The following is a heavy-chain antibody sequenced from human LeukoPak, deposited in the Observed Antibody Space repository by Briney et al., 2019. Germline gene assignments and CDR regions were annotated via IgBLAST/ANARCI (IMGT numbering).Heavy chain of an antibody. CDR1: GFTFSNYG. CDR3: ARPTYYYDSSGYYYGY. CDR2: IRLDGSNK. J-gene: IGHJ4*02. V-gene: IGHV3-30*02. Sequence: GESLRLSCAASGFTFSNYGMHWVRQAPGKGLEWVAFIRLDGSNKYYADSVKGRFTISRDNSKNTLYLQMNSLRAEDTAVYYCARPTYYYDSSGYYYGYWGQGTLVTVSS. D-gene: IGHD3-22*01.